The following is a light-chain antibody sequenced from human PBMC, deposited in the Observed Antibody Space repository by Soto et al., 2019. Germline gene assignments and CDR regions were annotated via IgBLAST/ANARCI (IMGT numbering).Light chain of an antibody. J-gene: IGLJ3*02. CDR2: SDD. V-gene: IGLV1-36*01. CDR3: AAWDDRLKEV. Sequence: QPVLTQPPSVSDAPRQRVTISCSGSSSNIGNNAVNWYQQLPGKAPKLLIYSDDLLPSGVSDRFSGSKSGTSASLAISGLQSEDEAVYYCAAWDDRLKEVFGGGTKLTVL. CDR1: SSNIGNNA.